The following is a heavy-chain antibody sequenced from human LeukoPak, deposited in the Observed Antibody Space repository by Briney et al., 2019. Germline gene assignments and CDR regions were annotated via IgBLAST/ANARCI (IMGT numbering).Heavy chain of an antibody. CDR3: ARGVDYYENSGTIDY. CDR2: IWYDESNK. J-gene: IGHJ4*02. V-gene: IGHV3-33*01. D-gene: IGHD3-22*01. CDR1: GFTFSDYG. Sequence: PGKSLRLSCTASGFTFSDYGMHWVRQPPGKGLEGGQIIWYDESNKPYEDSVRGRFTISRDNSKNTLYLQMNSLRAEDTAVYYCARGVDYYENSGTIDYWGQGTLVTVSS.